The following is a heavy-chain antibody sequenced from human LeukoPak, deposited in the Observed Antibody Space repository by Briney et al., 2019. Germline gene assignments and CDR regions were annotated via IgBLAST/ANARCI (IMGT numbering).Heavy chain of an antibody. CDR3: SKDCDSSGYYFLGIDY. CDR1: GFTFSSYG. CDR2: ISGSGGST. J-gene: IGHJ4*02. D-gene: IGHD3-22*01. Sequence: GGSLRLSCAASGFTFSSYGMSWVRQAPGKGLEWVTAISGSGGSTYYADSVKGRFTISRDNSKNTLYLQMNSLRAEDTAVYYCSKDCDSSGYYFLGIDYWGQGTLVTVSS. V-gene: IGHV3-23*01.